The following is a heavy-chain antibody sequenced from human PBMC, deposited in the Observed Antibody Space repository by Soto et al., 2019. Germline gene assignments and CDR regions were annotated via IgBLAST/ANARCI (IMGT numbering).Heavy chain of an antibody. CDR3: ARSRSFWSGYSYRDV. D-gene: IGHD3-3*01. CDR2: ISAYNGNT. Sequence: QVPLVQSGAEVKKPGASVKVSCKASGYTFTSYGISWVRQAPGQGLEWMGWISAYNGNTNYAQKLQGRVTMTTNTPTSTAYMELRSLRSDDTAVYYCARSRSFWSGYSYRDVWGKGTTVTVSS. J-gene: IGHJ6*03. CDR1: GYTFTSYG. V-gene: IGHV1-18*01.